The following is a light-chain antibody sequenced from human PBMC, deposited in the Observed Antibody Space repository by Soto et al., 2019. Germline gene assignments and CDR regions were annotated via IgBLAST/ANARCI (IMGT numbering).Light chain of an antibody. CDR3: ELYSHYAI. CDR2: AAS. V-gene: IGKV1-5*01. CDR1: ESISRW. Sequence: DIYMTQSPSSQSSSLGERISITCRASESISRWLAWYQQKPGKAPKLLIYAASTLQSGVPSRFSGNGSGTEFTRTISSRYPADFATSSWELYSHYAILGQGTR. J-gene: IGKJ5*01.